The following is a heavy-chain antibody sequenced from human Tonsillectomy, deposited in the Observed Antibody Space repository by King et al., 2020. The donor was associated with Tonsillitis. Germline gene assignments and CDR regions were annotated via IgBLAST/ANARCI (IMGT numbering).Heavy chain of an antibody. V-gene: IGHV4-34*01. CDR1: GGSFSGYY. CDR2: INHSGST. CDR3: ARTTNYDYVWGSYRHGWFDP. Sequence: VQLQQWGAGLLKPSETLSLTCAVYGGSFSGYYWSWIRQPPGKGLEWIGEINHSGSTNYNPSLKSRVTISVDTSKNQFSLKLSSVTAADTAVYYCARTTNYDYVWGSYRHGWFDPWGQGTLVTVSS. J-gene: IGHJ5*02. D-gene: IGHD3-16*02.